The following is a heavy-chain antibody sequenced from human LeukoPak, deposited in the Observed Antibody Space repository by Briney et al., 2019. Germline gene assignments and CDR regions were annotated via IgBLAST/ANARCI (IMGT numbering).Heavy chain of an antibody. D-gene: IGHD2-15*01. V-gene: IGHV3-72*01. CDR1: GFTFSDHY. CDR2: TRNKANSYTT. J-gene: IGHJ4*02. CDR3: ATSLVGKYYFDY. Sequence: GGSLRLSCAASGFTFSDHYMDWVRQAPGKGLEWLVRTRNKANSYTTEYAASVKGRFTISRDDSKTSLYLQMNSLKTEDTAVYYCATSLVGKYYFDYWGQGTLVTVSS.